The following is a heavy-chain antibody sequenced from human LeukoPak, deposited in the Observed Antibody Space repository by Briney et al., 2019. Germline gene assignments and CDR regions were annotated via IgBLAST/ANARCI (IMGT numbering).Heavy chain of an antibody. D-gene: IGHD6-19*01. CDR2: IYYSGST. CDR1: GGSISSSSYY. V-gene: IGHV4-39*01. Sequence: SETLSLTCTVSGGSISSSSYYWGWIRQPPGKGLEWIGSIYYSGSTYDNPSLKSRLTISIDTSKNQFSLNLSSVTAADTAVYYCARHGGSGWPNWCDPWGQGTLVTVSS. CDR3: ARHGGSGWPNWCDP. J-gene: IGHJ5*02.